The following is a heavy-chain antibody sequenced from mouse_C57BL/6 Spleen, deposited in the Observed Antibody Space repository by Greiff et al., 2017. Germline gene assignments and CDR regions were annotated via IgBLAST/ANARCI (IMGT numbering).Heavy chain of an antibody. V-gene: IGHV1-15*01. D-gene: IGHD4-1*01. CDR2: IDPETGGT. CDR1: GYTFTDYE. CDR3: TRSAAGTG. J-gene: IGHJ2*01. Sequence: VQRVESGAELVRPGASVTLSCKASGYTFTDYEMHWVKQTPVHGLEWIGAIDPETGGTAYNQKFKGKAILTADKSSSTAYMELRSLTSEDSAVYYCTRSAAGTGWGQGTTLTVSS.